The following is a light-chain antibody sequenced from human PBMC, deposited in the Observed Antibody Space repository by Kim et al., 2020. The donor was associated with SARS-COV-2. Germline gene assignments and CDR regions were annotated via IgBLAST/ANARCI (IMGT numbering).Light chain of an antibody. CDR2: RNN. Sequence: RQTATLTCTGNSNNVGDQGAAWLQQHQGHPPTLLSYRNNKRPSGISERFSASRSGNTASLTITGLHPEDEADYYCSAWDNNLSAWVFGGGTQLTVL. CDR3: SAWDNNLSAWV. J-gene: IGLJ3*02. CDR1: SNNVGDQG. V-gene: IGLV10-54*01.